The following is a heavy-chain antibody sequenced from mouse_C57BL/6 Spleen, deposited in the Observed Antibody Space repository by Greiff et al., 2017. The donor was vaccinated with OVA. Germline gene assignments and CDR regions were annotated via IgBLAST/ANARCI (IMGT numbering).Heavy chain of an antibody. CDR2: LDPEDGDT. V-gene: IGHV14-1*01. Sequence: EVKVVESGAELVRPGASVKLSCTASGFNIKDYYMHWVKQRPEQGLEWIGRLDPEDGDTEYAPKFQGKAPMTADTSSNTAYLQLSGLSSEDTAVYYCTTRRGYYAMDYWGQGTSVTVSS. J-gene: IGHJ4*01. CDR1: GFNIKDYY. CDR3: TTRRGYYAMDY.